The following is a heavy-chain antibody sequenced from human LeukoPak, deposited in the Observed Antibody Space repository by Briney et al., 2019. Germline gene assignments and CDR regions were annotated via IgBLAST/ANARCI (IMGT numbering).Heavy chain of an antibody. CDR1: GFIVNNNY. Sequence: GGSLRLSCAASGFIVNNNYMSWVRQAPGKGLEWVSGISWNSGSIGYADSVKGRFTISRDNAKNSLYLQMNSLRAEDTALYYCAKDMKWRVVPAALFDYWGQGTLVTVSS. J-gene: IGHJ4*02. CDR3: AKDMKWRVVPAALFDY. CDR2: ISWNSGSI. V-gene: IGHV3-9*01. D-gene: IGHD2-2*01.